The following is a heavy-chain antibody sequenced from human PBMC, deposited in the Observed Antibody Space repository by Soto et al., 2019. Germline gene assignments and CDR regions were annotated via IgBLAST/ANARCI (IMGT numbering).Heavy chain of an antibody. CDR3: AREAAAAGTGNYFDY. J-gene: IGHJ4*02. D-gene: IGHD6-13*01. CDR1: WFTFRSYA. Sequence: GGSLRLSCAAFWFTFRSYAIHWVRQAPGKGLEWVAVISYDGSNKYYADSVKGRFTISRDNSKNTLYLQMNSLRAEDTAVYYCAREAAAAGTGNYFDYWGQGTLVTVSS. V-gene: IGHV3-30-3*01. CDR2: ISYDGSNK.